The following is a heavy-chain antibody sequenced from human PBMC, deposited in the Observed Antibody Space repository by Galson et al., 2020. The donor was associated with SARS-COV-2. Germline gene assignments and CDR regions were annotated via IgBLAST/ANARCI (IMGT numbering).Heavy chain of an antibody. CDR2: INHSGRT. D-gene: IGHD7-27*01. V-gene: IGHV4-34*01. Sequence: SETLSLTCAVYGGSFTDNPWTWIRQPPGKGLEWIGQINHSGRTNYNPSLKRRVTISVDTSTNQFSLRLSSVTAADTAVYYCAKGALGFWGQGTLVTVSS. CDR3: AKGALGF. J-gene: IGHJ4*02. CDR1: GGSFTDNP.